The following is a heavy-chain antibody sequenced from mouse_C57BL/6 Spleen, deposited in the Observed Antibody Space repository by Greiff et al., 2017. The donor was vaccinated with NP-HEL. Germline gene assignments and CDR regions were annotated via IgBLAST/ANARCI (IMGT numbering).Heavy chain of an antibody. J-gene: IGHJ3*01. CDR1: GFTFPAYY. D-gene: IGHD2-5*01. V-gene: IGHV7-3*01. CDR3: ARYDYSNYGAFAY. CDR2: IRNKANGYTT. Sequence: VMLVESGGGLVQPGGSLSLSCAASGFTFPAYYMSWVRQPPGQALEWLGFIRNKANGYTTESSASVKGRFTISRDNSQSILYLQMNALRAEDSATYYCARYDYSNYGAFAYWGQGTLVTVSA.